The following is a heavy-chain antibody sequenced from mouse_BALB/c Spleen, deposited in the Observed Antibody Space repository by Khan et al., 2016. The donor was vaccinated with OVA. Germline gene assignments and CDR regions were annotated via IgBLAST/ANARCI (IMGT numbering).Heavy chain of an antibody. Sequence: VQLKQSGAELVKPRASVKLSCTASGFNIKDTYMHWVKQRPEQGLEWIGRIAPANGNTKYDPKFHGKATIKADTSSNTAYLQLSSLTSEDTAVYYGAHPSYDPRNFDVWGAGTTVTVSS. J-gene: IGHJ1*01. CDR1: GFNIKDTY. CDR2: IAPANGNT. CDR3: AHPSYDPRNFDV. V-gene: IGHV14-3*02. D-gene: IGHD2-3*01.